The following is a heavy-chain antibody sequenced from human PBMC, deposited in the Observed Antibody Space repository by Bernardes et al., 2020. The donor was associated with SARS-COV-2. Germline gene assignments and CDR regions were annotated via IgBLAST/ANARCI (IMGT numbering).Heavy chain of an antibody. CDR1: GFALSSYW. V-gene: IGHV3-7*03. CDR2: IREDGNDK. J-gene: IGHJ4*02. CDR3: ATSTGFRFDY. Sequence: GSLRLSCGASGFALSSYWMSWVRQPPGKGLEWVANIREDGNDKYYVDSVKGRFTISRDNPKNSLFLQMDSLRHEDTAVYYCATSTGFRFDYWGQGALVTVSS.